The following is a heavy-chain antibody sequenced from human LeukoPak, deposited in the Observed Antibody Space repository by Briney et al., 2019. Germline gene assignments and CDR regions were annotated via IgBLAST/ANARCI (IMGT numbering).Heavy chain of an antibody. CDR2: ITPSSSSI. Sequence: GESLRLSCAASGFTFSAYSMNWVRQAPGKGLEWVSSITPSSSSIFYADSVKGRFTISRDNAKNLLYLQMSSLRAEDKAVYYCASDYDSPFDFWGQGTLVTVSS. D-gene: IGHD5-12*01. J-gene: IGHJ4*02. CDR3: ASDYDSPFDF. CDR1: GFTFSAYS. V-gene: IGHV3-21*06.